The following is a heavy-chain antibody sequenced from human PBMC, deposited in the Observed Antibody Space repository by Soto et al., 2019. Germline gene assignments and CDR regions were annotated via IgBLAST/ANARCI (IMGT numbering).Heavy chain of an antibody. J-gene: IGHJ6*02. V-gene: IGHV1-69*13. CDR1: GGTFSSYA. D-gene: IGHD6-19*01. CDR2: IIPIFGTA. Sequence: AVKVSCKASGGTFSSYAISWVRQAPGQGLEWMGGIIPIFGTANYAQEFQGRVTITADESTSTAYMELSSLRSEDTAVYYCARDISSGWASNYYYYGMDVWGQGTTVTVSS. CDR3: ARDISSGWASNYYYYGMDV.